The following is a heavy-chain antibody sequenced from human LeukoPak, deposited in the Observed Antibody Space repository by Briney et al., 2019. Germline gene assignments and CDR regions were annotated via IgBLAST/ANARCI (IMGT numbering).Heavy chain of an antibody. D-gene: IGHD3-10*01. V-gene: IGHV4-59*08. Sequence: PSETLSLTCTVSGGSISSYYWSWIRQPPGKGLEWIGYIYYSGSTNYNPSLKSRVTISVDTSKNQFSLKLSSVTAANTAVYYCASNYYGSGSLDYWGQGNLVTVSS. J-gene: IGHJ4*02. CDR2: IYYSGST. CDR1: GGSISSYY. CDR3: ASNYYGSGSLDY.